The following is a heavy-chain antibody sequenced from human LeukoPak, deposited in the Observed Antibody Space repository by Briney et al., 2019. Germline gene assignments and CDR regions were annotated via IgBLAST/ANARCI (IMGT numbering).Heavy chain of an antibody. CDR3: AREGYSYGYFGGRGAFDI. V-gene: IGHV4-38-2*02. Sequence: SETLSLTCTVSGYSISSGYYWGWIRQPPGKGLEWIGSIYHSGSTYYNPSLKSRVTISVDTSKNQFSLKLSSVTAADTAVYYCAREGYSYGYFGGRGAFDIWGQGTMVTVSS. D-gene: IGHD5-18*01. CDR2: IYHSGST. J-gene: IGHJ3*02. CDR1: GYSISSGYY.